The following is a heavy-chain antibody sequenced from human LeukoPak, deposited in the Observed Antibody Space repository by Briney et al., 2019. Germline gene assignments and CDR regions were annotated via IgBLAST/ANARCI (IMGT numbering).Heavy chain of an antibody. CDR2: ISSSSSYI. CDR3: ARDQSITMVRGITRAPPKY. D-gene: IGHD3-10*01. V-gene: IGHV3-21*01. J-gene: IGHJ4*02. CDR1: GFTFSSYS. Sequence: GGSLRLYCAASGFTFSSYSMNWVRQAPGKGLEWVSSISSSSSYIYYADSVKGRFTISRDNAKNSLYLQMNSLRAEGTAVYYCARDQSITMVRGITRAPPKYWGQGTLVTVSS.